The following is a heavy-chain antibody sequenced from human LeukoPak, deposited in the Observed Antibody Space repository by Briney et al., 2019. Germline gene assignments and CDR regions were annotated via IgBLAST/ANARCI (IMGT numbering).Heavy chain of an antibody. D-gene: IGHD3-10*01. V-gene: IGHV3-23*01. J-gene: IGHJ4*02. CDR1: GFTFSSYD. CDR2: ISGSGGST. Sequence: GGSLRLSCAASGFTFSSYDMSWVRQAPGKGLEWVAAISGSGGSTYYADSVKGRFTISRDNSKITLYLQMNSLRAEDTAVYYCAKAATYYYGSADYWGQGTLVTVSS. CDR3: AKAATYYYGSADY.